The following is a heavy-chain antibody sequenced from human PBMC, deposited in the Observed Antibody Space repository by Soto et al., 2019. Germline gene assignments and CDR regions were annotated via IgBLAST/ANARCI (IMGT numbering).Heavy chain of an antibody. J-gene: IGHJ6*02. Sequence: SETLSLTCTVSGGSISSYYWSWIRQPPGKGLEWSGYIYYSGSTNYNPSLKSRVTISVDTSKNQFSLKLSSVTAADTAVYYCARVRVARNGAYWYYGMDVWGQGTTVTVSS. CDR1: GGSISSYY. CDR3: ARVRVARNGAYWYYGMDV. D-gene: IGHD2-8*01. CDR2: IYYSGST. V-gene: IGHV4-59*01.